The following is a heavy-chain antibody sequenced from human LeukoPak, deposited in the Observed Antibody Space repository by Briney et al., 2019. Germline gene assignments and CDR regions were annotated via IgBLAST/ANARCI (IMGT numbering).Heavy chain of an antibody. Sequence: PGRSLRLSCAASGFTFSSYAMHWVRQAPGKGLEWVAVISYDGSNKYYADSLKGRFTVSRDNSKDTLYLQLDSLRTEDTAVYHCAKLPHQSPYYYDTSGYYYWGQGTLVTVSS. CDR2: ISYDGSNK. V-gene: IGHV3-30-3*02. D-gene: IGHD3-22*01. CDR1: GFTFSSYA. J-gene: IGHJ4*02. CDR3: AKLPHQSPYYYDTSGYYY.